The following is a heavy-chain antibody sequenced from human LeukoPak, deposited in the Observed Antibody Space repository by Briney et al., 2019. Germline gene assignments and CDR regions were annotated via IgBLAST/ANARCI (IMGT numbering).Heavy chain of an antibody. CDR2: IYYSGST. V-gene: IGHV4-30-4*08. CDR3: ARALYYYDSSGYYRYYYYMDV. J-gene: IGHJ6*03. CDR1: GGSISSGDYY. Sequence: SETLPLTCTVSGGSISSGDYYWSWIRQPPGKGLEWIGYIYYSGSTYYNPSLKSRVTISVDTSKNQFSLKLSSVTAADTAVYYCARALYYYDSSGYYRYYYYMDVWGKGTTVTVSS. D-gene: IGHD3-22*01.